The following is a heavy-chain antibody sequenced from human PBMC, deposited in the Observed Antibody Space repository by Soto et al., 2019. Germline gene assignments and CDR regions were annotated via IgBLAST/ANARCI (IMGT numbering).Heavy chain of an antibody. CDR1: ESTVSRDW. CDR2: INQDGSEK. V-gene: IGHV3-7*04. J-gene: IGHJ4*02. CDR3: SGGVGDAF. D-gene: IGHD1-26*01. Sequence: EVHLVESGGGLVQTGGSLRLSCAIFESTVSRDWMNWVRQAPGKGLEWVAHINQDGSEKYYVDSVKGRFTISRDNAKKSLDLQMNNLRPADTAMYYCSGGVGDAFWGQGTLVTVSS.